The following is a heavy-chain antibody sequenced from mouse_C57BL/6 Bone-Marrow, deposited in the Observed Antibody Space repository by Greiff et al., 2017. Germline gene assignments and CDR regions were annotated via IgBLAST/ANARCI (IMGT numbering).Heavy chain of an antibody. CDR3: ASPRDGYYGWFAY. CDR1: GYTFTSSW. D-gene: IGHD2-3*01. V-gene: IGHV1-50*01. Sequence: QVQLQQPGAELVKPGASVKLSCKASGYTFTSSWMQWVKQRPGQGLAWIGEIDPSDSYTNYNQKFKGKATLTVATSSSTAYMQLSSLTSEDSAVYYCASPRDGYYGWFAYWGQGTLVTVSA. CDR2: IDPSDSYT. J-gene: IGHJ3*01.